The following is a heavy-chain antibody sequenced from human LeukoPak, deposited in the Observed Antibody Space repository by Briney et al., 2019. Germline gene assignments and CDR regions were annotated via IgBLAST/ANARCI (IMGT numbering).Heavy chain of an antibody. CDR2: INPNSGGT. Sequence: ASVKVSCKASGYTFSSYYMHWVRQAPGQGLEWMGWINPNSGGTNYAQKFQGRVTMTSDTSITTAYMDLSRLTSDDTAVYYCAREISDYASAYWGQGTRVSVSS. J-gene: IGHJ4*02. D-gene: IGHD4-17*01. V-gene: IGHV1-2*02. CDR3: AREISDYASAY. CDR1: GYTFSSYY.